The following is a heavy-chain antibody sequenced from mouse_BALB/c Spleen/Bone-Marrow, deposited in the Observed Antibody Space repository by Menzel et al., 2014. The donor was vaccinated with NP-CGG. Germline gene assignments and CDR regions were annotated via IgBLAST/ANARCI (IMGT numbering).Heavy chain of an antibody. D-gene: IGHD2-4*01. J-gene: IGHJ4*01. CDR1: GFNIKDTY. V-gene: IGHV14-3*02. CDR3: ARDDYDDYYAMGY. CDR2: IDPANGNT. Sequence: DVKLVESGAELVKPGASVKLSCTASGFNIKDTYMHWVKQRPEQGLEWIGRIDPANGNTKYDPKFQDKATITTDTSSNTAYLQLSSLTSEDTAVYYCARDDYDDYYAMGYWGQGTSVTVSS.